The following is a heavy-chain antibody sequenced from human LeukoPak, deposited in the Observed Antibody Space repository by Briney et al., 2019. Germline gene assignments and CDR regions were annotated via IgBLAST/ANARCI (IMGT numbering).Heavy chain of an antibody. Sequence: GGSLRLSCAASGFTFSNYAVSWVRQAPGKGLEWVSAISGSGGSTYYADSVKGRFTIARDNAKNTLYLQMNSLRAEDTAVYYCYGANAEHWGQGTLVTVSS. V-gene: IGHV3-23*01. D-gene: IGHD4-23*01. CDR3: YGANAEH. CDR1: GFTFSNYA. CDR2: ISGSGGST. J-gene: IGHJ1*01.